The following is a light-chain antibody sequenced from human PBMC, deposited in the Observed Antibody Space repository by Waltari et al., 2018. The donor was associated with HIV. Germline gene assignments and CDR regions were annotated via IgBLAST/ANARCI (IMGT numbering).Light chain of an antibody. CDR2: DAS. J-gene: IGKJ3*01. CDR1: QDISNC. Sequence: DIQMTQSPSSLSASVGDSVTITCQASQDISNCLNWYQQKPGEAPKLLIYDASNLEARVPSTFSGSGSGTDFTLTISSLQPEDIATYYCQQYDNLPRRFTFGPGTKVEIK. CDR3: QQYDNLPRRFT. V-gene: IGKV1-33*01.